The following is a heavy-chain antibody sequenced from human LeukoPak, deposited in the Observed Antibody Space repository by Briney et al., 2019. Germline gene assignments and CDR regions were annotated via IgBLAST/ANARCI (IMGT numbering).Heavy chain of an antibody. V-gene: IGHV4-39*07. J-gene: IGHJ1*01. D-gene: IGHD3-3*01. CDR1: GGSISSSSYY. Sequence: SETLSLTCTVSGGSISSSSYYWGWIRQPPGKGLEWIGNIYYSGSTYYNSSLKSRVTISVDTSKNQFSLNLRSVTAADTAVYYCVRDGDKLFQHWGQGTLVTVSS. CDR2: IYYSGST. CDR3: VRDGDKLFQH.